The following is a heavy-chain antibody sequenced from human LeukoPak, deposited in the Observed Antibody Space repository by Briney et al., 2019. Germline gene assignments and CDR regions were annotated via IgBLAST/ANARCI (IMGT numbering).Heavy chain of an antibody. D-gene: IGHD2-21*02. Sequence: GGSLRLSCAASGFTFRSYGMHWVRQAPGKGLEWVAVISYDGSNKYYVDSVKGRFTFSRDNSRNTLYLQMNSLRAEDTAVYYCAKDQVVTAIRPDAFDIWGQGTMVTVSS. CDR1: GFTFRSYG. CDR3: AKDQVVTAIRPDAFDI. J-gene: IGHJ3*02. V-gene: IGHV3-30*18. CDR2: ISYDGSNK.